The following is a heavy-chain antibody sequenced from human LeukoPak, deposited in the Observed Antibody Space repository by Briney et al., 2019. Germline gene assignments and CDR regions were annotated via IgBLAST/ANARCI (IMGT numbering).Heavy chain of an antibody. J-gene: IGHJ5*02. CDR3: VAGTAMVMDWFDP. CDR1: GGSISSSSYY. V-gene: IGHV4-39*01. CDR2: IYYSGST. Sequence: SETLSLTCTVSGGSISSSSYYWGWIRQPPGKGLEWVGSIYYSGSTYYNPSLKSRVTISVDTSKNQFSLKLSSVTAADTAVYYCVAGTAMVMDWFDPWGQGTWSPSPQ. D-gene: IGHD5-18*01.